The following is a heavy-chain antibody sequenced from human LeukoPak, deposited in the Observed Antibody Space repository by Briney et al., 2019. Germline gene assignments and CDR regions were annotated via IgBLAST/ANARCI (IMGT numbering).Heavy chain of an antibody. Sequence: GGSLRLSCAASGFTFSSYGTHWVRQAPGKGLEWVAVIWYDGSNKYYADSVKGRFTISRDNSKNTLYLQMNSLRAEDTAMYYCARDWGGEGRPTDYWGQGTLVTVSS. J-gene: IGHJ4*02. CDR1: GFTFSSYG. D-gene: IGHD3-16*01. V-gene: IGHV3-33*01. CDR2: IWYDGSNK. CDR3: ARDWGGEGRPTDY.